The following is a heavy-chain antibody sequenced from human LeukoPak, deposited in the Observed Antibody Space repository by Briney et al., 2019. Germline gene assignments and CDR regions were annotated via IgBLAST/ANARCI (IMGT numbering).Heavy chain of an antibody. CDR1: GFTFSSYS. V-gene: IGHV3-48*01. CDR2: ISSSSSTI. D-gene: IGHD3-22*01. CDR3: ARAPPYLWGVPGVITVSYFDY. Sequence: GGSLRLSCAASGFTFSSYSMNWVRQAPGKGLEWVSYISSSSSTIYYADSVKGRFTISRDNAKNSLYLQMNSLRAEDTAVYYCARAPPYLWGVPGVITVSYFDYWGQGTLVTVSS. J-gene: IGHJ4*02.